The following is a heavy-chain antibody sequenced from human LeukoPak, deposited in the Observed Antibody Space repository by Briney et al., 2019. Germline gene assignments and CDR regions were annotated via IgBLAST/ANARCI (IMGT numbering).Heavy chain of an antibody. D-gene: IGHD5-12*01. CDR2: IYHSGST. CDR3: ARANSGYELDY. Sequence: PSETLSLTCTVSGYSISSGYYWGWIRQPPGKGLEWIGSIYHSGSTYYNPSLKSRVTISVDTSKNQFSLKLSSVTAADTAVYYCARANSGYELDYWGQGTLVTVSS. CDR1: GYSISSGYY. V-gene: IGHV4-38-2*02. J-gene: IGHJ4*02.